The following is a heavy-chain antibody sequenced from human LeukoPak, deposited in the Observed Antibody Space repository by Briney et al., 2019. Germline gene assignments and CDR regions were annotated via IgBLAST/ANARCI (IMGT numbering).Heavy chain of an antibody. Sequence: GGSLRLSCAASGFTFSSYGMHWVRQAPGKGLEWVAVIWYDGSNKYYADSVKGRFTISRDNSKNTLYLQMNSLRAEDTAVYYCARDNGRYYGSGTLFDPWGQGTLVTVSS. CDR2: IWYDGSNK. D-gene: IGHD3-10*01. V-gene: IGHV3-33*01. CDR1: GFTFSSYG. CDR3: ARDNGRYYGSGTLFDP. J-gene: IGHJ5*02.